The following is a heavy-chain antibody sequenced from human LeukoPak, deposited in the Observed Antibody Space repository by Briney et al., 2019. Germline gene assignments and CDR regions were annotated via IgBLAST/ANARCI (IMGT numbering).Heavy chain of an antibody. J-gene: IGHJ3*02. Sequence: PSETLSLTCTVSGGSISSGSYYWNWIRQPAGKGLEWIGRIYSSGSTNYNPSLKSRVTISVDMSKNQFSLKLSSVSAADTAVYYCARDLLHRGYAFDIWGQGTMVTVSS. CDR1: GGSISSGSYY. CDR2: IYSSGST. D-gene: IGHD5-12*01. V-gene: IGHV4-61*02. CDR3: ARDLLHRGYAFDI.